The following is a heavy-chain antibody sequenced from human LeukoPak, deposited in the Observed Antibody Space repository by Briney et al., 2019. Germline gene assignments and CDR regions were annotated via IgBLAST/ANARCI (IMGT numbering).Heavy chain of an antibody. CDR1: GFSLTTSGVG. CDR3: AHRRDSSGYQYRYWFAP. D-gene: IGHD3-22*01. J-gene: IGHJ5*02. CDR2: INWDDQK. Sequence: SGPTLVYPTQTLTLTCTFSGFSLTTSGVGAGWIRQPPGKALEWLALINWDDQKVYSPSLQSRLSITKDTSKNQVVLTMTNVDPVDTATYYCAHRRDSSGYQYRYWFAPWGQGTLVTVSS. V-gene: IGHV2-5*02.